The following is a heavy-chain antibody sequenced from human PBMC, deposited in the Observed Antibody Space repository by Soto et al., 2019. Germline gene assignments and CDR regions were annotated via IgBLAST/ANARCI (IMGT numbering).Heavy chain of an antibody. J-gene: IGHJ4*02. CDR2: ISYDGRNK. D-gene: IGHD5-18*01. V-gene: IGHV3-30*03. Sequence: QVQLVESGGGVVQPGGSLRLSCAASGFTFSSYGMHWVRQAPGKGLEWVAVISYDGRNKYSADSVKGRFTISRDNSRNTVYLQVNSLRVEDTAVYYCATDKDTYGSDYYFDYWGQGTLVTVSS. CDR1: GFTFSSYG. CDR3: ATDKDTYGSDYYFDY.